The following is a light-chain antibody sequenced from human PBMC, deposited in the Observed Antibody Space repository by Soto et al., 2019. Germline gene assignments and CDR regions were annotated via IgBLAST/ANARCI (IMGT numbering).Light chain of an antibody. Sequence: EIVLMQSPGTLSLSPGERATLSCRASQSVAKNYLAWYQQKPGQAPRLLIYGASSRAAGVPDRFSGSGYGTDFTLTITRLEPEDFKMYYCQKYGVSPLIYTFGQGTKLGVK. CDR3: QKYGVSPLIYT. V-gene: IGKV3-20*01. J-gene: IGKJ2*01. CDR2: GAS. CDR1: QSVAKNY.